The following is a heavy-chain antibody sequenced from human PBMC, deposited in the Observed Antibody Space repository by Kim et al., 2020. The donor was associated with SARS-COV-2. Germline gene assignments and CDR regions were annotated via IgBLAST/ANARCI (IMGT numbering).Heavy chain of an antibody. CDR1: GGTFSSYA. J-gene: IGHJ4*02. D-gene: IGHD6-13*01. CDR2: IIPIFGTA. V-gene: IGHV1-69*13. CDR3: ARSFELGAAGPHFDY. Sequence: SVKVSCKASGGTFSSYAISWVRQAPGQGLEWMGGIIPIFGTANYAQKFQGRVTITADESTSTAYMELSSLRSEDTAVYYCARSFELGAAGPHFDYWGQGTLVTVSS.